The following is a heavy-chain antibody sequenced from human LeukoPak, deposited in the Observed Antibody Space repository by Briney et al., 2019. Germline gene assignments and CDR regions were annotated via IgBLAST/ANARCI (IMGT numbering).Heavy chain of an antibody. Sequence: GSLLLSCAASGFTFSSYWMHWVRRAPGKGLVWVSRINSDGSSITYADSVKGRFTISRDNAKNTLYLQMNSLRVEDTAVYYCAREGRVSGYDFDCWGQGTLVTVSS. CDR1: GFTFSSYW. CDR3: AREGRVSGYDFDC. D-gene: IGHD5-12*01. CDR2: INSDGSSI. J-gene: IGHJ4*02. V-gene: IGHV3-74*03.